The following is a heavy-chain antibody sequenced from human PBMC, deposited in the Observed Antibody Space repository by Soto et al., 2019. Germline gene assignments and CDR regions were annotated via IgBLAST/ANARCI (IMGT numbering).Heavy chain of an antibody. CDR3: ARNPAMAINWFDP. D-gene: IGHD5-18*01. V-gene: IGHV3-7*01. Sequence: GGSLRLSCAASGFTFSSYWMSWVRQAPGKGLEWVANIKQDGSEKYYVDSVKGRFTISRDNAKNSLYLQMNSLRAEDTAVYYCARNPAMAINWFDPWGQGTLVTVSS. J-gene: IGHJ5*02. CDR1: GFTFSSYW. CDR2: IKQDGSEK.